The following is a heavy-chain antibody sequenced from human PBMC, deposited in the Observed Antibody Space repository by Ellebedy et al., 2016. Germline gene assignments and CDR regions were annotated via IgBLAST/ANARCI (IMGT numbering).Heavy chain of an antibody. CDR3: ARETGSSDGHYMDV. CDR1: GYTFTGYY. V-gene: IGHV1-2*02. D-gene: IGHD5-18*01. Sequence: ASVKVSXXASGYTFTGYYMHWVRQAPGQGLEWMGWINPNSGGTNYAQKFQGRVTMTRDTSISTAYMELRSLRSDDTAVYYCARETGSSDGHYMDVWGKGTTVTVSS. J-gene: IGHJ6*03. CDR2: INPNSGGT.